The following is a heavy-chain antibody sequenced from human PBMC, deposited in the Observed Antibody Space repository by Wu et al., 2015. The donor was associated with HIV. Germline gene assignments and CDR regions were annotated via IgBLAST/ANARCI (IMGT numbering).Heavy chain of an antibody. D-gene: IGHD1-7*01. Sequence: QVQLVQPGAEVKKPGASVKVSCKASGYTFTGYYMHWVRQAPGQGLEWMGWINPNSGGTNYAQKFQGRVTMTRDTSISTAYMELSRLRSDDTAVYYCARDLITGTMLLNWFDPWGQGTLVTVSS. CDR2: INPNSGGT. CDR3: ARDLITGTMLLNWFDP. CDR1: GYTFTGYY. V-gene: IGHV1-2*02. J-gene: IGHJ5*02.